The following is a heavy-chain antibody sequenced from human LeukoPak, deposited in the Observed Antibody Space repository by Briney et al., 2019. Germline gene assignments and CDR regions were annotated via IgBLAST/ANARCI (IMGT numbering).Heavy chain of an antibody. D-gene: IGHD2-15*01. CDR1: GGSISSSSYY. Sequence: SETLSLTCTVSGGSISSSSYYWSWIRQPAGKGLEWIGRIYTSGSTNYNPSLKSRVTISVDTSKNQFSLKLSSVTAADTAVYYCARLYCSGGSCYSDYWGQGTLVTVSS. CDR3: ARLYCSGGSCYSDY. V-gene: IGHV4-61*02. J-gene: IGHJ4*02. CDR2: IYTSGST.